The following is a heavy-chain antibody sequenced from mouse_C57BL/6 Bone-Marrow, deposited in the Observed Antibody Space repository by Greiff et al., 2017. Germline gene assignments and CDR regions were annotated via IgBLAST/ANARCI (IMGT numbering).Heavy chain of an antibody. CDR1: GFTFSSYA. Sequence: EVMLVESGGGLVKPGGSLKLSCAASGFTFSSYAMSWVRQTPEKRLEWVATISDGGSYTYYPDNVKGRFTISRDNAKNNLYLQMSHLKSEDTAMYYCERVYYYAMDYWGQGTSVTVSS. CDR3: ERVYYYAMDY. CDR2: ISDGGSYT. V-gene: IGHV5-4*03. J-gene: IGHJ4*01.